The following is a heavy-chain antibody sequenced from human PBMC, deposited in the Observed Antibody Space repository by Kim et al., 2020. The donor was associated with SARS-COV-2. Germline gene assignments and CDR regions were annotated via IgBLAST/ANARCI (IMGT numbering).Heavy chain of an antibody. Sequence: GGSLRLSCAASGFTFSSYAMHWVRQAPGKGLEWVAVISYDGSNKYYADSVKGRFTISRDNSKNTLYLQMNSLRAEDTAVYYCARGGAMVTFDYWGQGTLVTVSS. J-gene: IGHJ4*02. V-gene: IGHV3-30-3*01. D-gene: IGHD5-18*01. CDR1: GFTFSSYA. CDR2: ISYDGSNK. CDR3: ARGGAMVTFDY.